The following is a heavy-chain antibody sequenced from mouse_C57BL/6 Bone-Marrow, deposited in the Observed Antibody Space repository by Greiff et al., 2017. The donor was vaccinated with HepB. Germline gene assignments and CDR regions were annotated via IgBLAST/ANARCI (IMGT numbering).Heavy chain of an antibody. CDR3: ASELTYAMDY. V-gene: IGHV1-26*01. Sequence: EVQLQQSGPELVKPGASVKISCKASGYTFTDYYMNWVKQSHGKSLEWIGDINPNNGGTSYNQKFKGKATLTVDKSSSTAYMELRSLTSEDSAVYYCASELTYAMDYWGQGTSVTVSS. CDR1: GYTFTDYY. CDR2: INPNNGGT. D-gene: IGHD4-1*01. J-gene: IGHJ4*01.